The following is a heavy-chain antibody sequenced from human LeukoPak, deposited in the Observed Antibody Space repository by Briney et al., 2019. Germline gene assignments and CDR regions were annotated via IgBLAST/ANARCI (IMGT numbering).Heavy chain of an antibody. D-gene: IGHD3-22*01. Sequence: GGSPRLSCAASGFSVSSNHMTWVRQAPGKGLEWVSVMYIGGTPDYADSVKGRLTISRDNSKNPLYLQMNSLRAEDTAVYYCARYYDSTGRAPGGIDIWGQGTMVTVSS. J-gene: IGHJ3*02. CDR2: MYIGGTP. CDR3: ARYYDSTGRAPGGIDI. CDR1: GFSVSSNH. V-gene: IGHV3-53*01.